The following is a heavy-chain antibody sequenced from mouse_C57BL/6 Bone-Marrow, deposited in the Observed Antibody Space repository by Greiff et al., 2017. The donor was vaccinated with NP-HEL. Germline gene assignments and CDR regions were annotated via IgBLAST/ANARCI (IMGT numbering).Heavy chain of an antibody. Sequence: LVESGAELARPGASVKLSCKASGYTFTSYGISWVKQRTGQGLEWIGEIYPRSGNTYYNEKFKGKATLTADKSSSTAYMELRSLTSEDSAVYFCARDRLDAMDYWGQGTSVTVSS. J-gene: IGHJ4*01. CDR2: IYPRSGNT. D-gene: IGHD2-14*01. CDR1: GYTFTSYG. CDR3: ARDRLDAMDY. V-gene: IGHV1-81*01.